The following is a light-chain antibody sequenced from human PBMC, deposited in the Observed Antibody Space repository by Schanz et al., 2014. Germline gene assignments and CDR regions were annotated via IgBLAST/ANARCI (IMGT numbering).Light chain of an antibody. Sequence: EIVLTQTPGTLSLSPGERAALSCRASQIVITNFLAWYQQKPGQAPRLLIYDASNRATGIPARFSGSGSGTDFTLTITSLEPEDFAVYYCQQRDKWPITFGGGTKVEIK. V-gene: IGKV3-11*01. CDR2: DAS. CDR1: QIVITNF. CDR3: QQRDKWPIT. J-gene: IGKJ4*01.